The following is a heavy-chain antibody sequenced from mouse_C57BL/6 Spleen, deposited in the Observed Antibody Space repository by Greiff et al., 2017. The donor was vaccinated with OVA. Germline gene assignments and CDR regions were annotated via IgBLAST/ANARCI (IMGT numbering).Heavy chain of an antibody. CDR1: GYSITSGYY. CDR2: ISYDGSN. Sequence: VQLQQSGPGLVKPSQSLSLTCSVTGYSITSGYYWNWIRQFPGNKLEWMGYISYDGSNNYNPSLKNRISITRDTSKNQFFLKLNSVTTEDTATYYCARDSPYGNYFAYWGQGTLVTVSA. J-gene: IGHJ3*01. D-gene: IGHD2-1*01. CDR3: ARDSPYGNYFAY. V-gene: IGHV3-6*01.